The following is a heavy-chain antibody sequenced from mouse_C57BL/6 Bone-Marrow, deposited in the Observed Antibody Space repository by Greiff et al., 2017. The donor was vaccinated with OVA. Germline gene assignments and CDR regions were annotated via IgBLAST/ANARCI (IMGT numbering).Heavy chain of an antibody. CDR1: GYTFTSYW. Sequence: QVQLQQPGAELVKPGASVKLSCKASGYTFTSYWMHWVKQRPGQGLEWIGMIHPNSGSTNYNEKFKSKATLTVDKSSSTAYMQLSSLTSEDSAVYYCASLYYGSSGAYWGQGTLVTVSA. D-gene: IGHD1-1*01. CDR3: ASLYYGSSGAY. V-gene: IGHV1-64*01. CDR2: IHPNSGST. J-gene: IGHJ3*01.